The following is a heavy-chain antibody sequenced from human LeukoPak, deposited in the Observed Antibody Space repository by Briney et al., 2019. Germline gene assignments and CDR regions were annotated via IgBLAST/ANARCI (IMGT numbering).Heavy chain of an antibody. D-gene: IGHD6-6*01. CDR2: IYPGDSDT. V-gene: IGHV5-51*01. Sequence: GESLKISCKASGCSFNTYGIGWVRQMPGKGLEWMAIIYPGDSDTRYSPSFQGQVTISADKSISTTYLQWSSLKASDTAMFYCARVDFSSSSFGFWGQGTLVTVSS. CDR1: GCSFNTYG. CDR3: ARVDFSSSSFGF. J-gene: IGHJ4*02.